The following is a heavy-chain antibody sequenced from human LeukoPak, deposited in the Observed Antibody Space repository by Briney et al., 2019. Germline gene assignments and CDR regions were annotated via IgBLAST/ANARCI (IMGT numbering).Heavy chain of an antibody. D-gene: IGHD1-26*01. CDR2: IYYSGST. J-gene: IGHJ4*02. Sequence: PSETLSLTCSVSGGSISSYYWSWIRQPPGKGLEWIGYIYYSGSTNYNPSLKSRVTISVDTSKNQFSLKLTSVTAADTAVYYCARVSRYSGTYAHLDYWGQGTLVTVSS. CDR3: ARVSRYSGTYAHLDY. V-gene: IGHV4-59*01. CDR1: GGSISSYY.